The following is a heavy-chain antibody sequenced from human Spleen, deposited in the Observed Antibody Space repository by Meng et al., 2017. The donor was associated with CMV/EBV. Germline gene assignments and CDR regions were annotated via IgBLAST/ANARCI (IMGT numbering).Heavy chain of an antibody. Sequence: GGSLRLSCKGSGYSFTSYWIGWVRQMPGKGLEWMGIIYPGDSETRYSPSFQGQVTFSADKSISTAYLQWNRLKASDTAMYYCARRLGLGGYYFEYWGQGTLVTVSS. CDR2: IYPGDSET. D-gene: IGHD3-16*01. V-gene: IGHV5-51*01. CDR1: GYSFTSYW. CDR3: ARRLGLGGYYFEY. J-gene: IGHJ4*02.